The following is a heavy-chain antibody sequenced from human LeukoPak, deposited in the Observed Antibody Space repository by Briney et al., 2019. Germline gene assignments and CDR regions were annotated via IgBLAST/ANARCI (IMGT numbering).Heavy chain of an antibody. CDR2: ISSTSRTI. CDR3: ARDGYGDYYFDN. CDR1: GFTFSSYS. V-gene: IGHV3-48*02. D-gene: IGHD4-17*01. Sequence: RGSPRLSCAASGFTFSSYSMKWVCQAPGKGLEWVSYISSTSRTIFYADSVKGRFTISRDNAKNSLYLQMNSLRDEDTAVYYCARDGYGDYYFDNWGQGTVVTVSS. J-gene: IGHJ4*02.